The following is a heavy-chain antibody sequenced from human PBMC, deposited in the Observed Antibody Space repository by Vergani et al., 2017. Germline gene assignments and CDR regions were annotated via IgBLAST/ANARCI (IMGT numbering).Heavy chain of an antibody. Sequence: QVTLKESGPALVKPTQTLTLTCSLSGFSLSSGGMRVSWIRPPPGKALEWLALIDWNDNKYFNTSLKTRLTISKDASKNQVVLTMTNMDPVDTATYYCARIRRRGRSGYDIFDFWGQGILVTVAS. D-gene: IGHD5-12*01. CDR2: IDWNDNK. J-gene: IGHJ4*02. CDR3: ARIRRRGRSGYDIFDF. V-gene: IGHV2-70*01. CDR1: GFSLSSGGMR.